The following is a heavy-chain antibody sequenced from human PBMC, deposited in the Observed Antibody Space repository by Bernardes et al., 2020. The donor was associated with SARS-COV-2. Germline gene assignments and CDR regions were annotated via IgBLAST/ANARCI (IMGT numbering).Heavy chain of an antibody. D-gene: IGHD6-6*01. CDR2: INLVSGGT. CDR3: QGLVPFTSVDH. J-gene: IGHJ4*02. Sequence: ASVKVSCRAFGDTLSDYYIHWVRQVPGQGLEWMGWINLVSGGTNYAQKFQGRVTMTWDTSIRTAYMEVTSLTSDDTALYYCQGLVPFTSVDHWGQGTLVTVSS. V-gene: IGHV1-2*02. CDR1: GDTLSDYY.